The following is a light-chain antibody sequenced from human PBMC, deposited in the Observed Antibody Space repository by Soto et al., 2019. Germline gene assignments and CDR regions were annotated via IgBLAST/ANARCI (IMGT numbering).Light chain of an antibody. V-gene: IGLV2-8*01. CDR2: EVS. CDR3: SSYAGSNNYVV. Sequence: QSVLTQPPSASGSPGQSVTIYCTGTSSDVGGYNYVSWYQQHPGKAPKLMIYEVSKRPSGVPDRFSGSKSGNTASLTVSGLQAEDEADYYCSSYAGSNNYVVFGGGTKVTVL. J-gene: IGLJ2*01. CDR1: SSDVGGYNY.